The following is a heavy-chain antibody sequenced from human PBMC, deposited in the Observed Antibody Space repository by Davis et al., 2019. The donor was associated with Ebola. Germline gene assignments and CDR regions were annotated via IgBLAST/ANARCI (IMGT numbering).Heavy chain of an antibody. V-gene: IGHV1-46*03. CDR3: TTPGGQDSGYDVFDI. CDR1: GYTFTNYY. CDR2: INPNDGRT. D-gene: IGHD5-12*01. Sequence: ASVKVSRKASGYTFTNYYMHWVRQAPGQGLEWMGMINPNDGRTIYAQKFQGRVTVTRDTSTTTVYMNLSSLRSEDTALYYCTTPGGQDSGYDVFDIWGQGTMVTVSS. J-gene: IGHJ3*02.